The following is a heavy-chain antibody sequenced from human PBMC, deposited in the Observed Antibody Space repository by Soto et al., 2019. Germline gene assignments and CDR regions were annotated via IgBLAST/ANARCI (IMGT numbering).Heavy chain of an antibody. Sequence: KTSQTLSLTCSVSGASISSYYWTWIRQPPGGGLEWIGYMHHTQGTNDNPSLRGRVHMSIDTSMNQFSLRLTSVTAADTAAYYCARVPFVGYFDWLDPWGHGTLVTVSS. CDR3: ARVPFVGYFDWLDP. D-gene: IGHD3-9*01. V-gene: IGHV4-59*01. CDR1: GASISSYY. J-gene: IGHJ5*02. CDR2: MHHTQGT.